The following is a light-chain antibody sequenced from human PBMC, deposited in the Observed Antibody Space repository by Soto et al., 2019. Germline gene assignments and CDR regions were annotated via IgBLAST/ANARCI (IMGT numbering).Light chain of an antibody. J-gene: IGKJ4*01. CDR2: DAS. V-gene: IGKV3-11*01. CDR3: QQRTNWPLT. CDR1: QSVTTF. Sequence: EIVLTQSPVTLSLSPGERATLSCRASQSVTTFLAWYQQKPGQAPRLLIYDASKRATGIPARFRGSGSGTDFTLTISSLEPEDFAVYDCQQRTNWPLTFGGGTKVEIK.